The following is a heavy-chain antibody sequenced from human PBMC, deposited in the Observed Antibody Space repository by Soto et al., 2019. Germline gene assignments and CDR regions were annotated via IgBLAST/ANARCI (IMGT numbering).Heavy chain of an antibody. CDR3: ARVSYGPHAFDI. Sequence: QPPGKGLEWIGSIYYIGNTNYNPSLKSRVTISVDTSKNQFSLKLSSVTAADTAVYYCARVSYGPHAFDIWGKGTMVTVSS. D-gene: IGHD3-16*01. V-gene: IGHV4-39*01. J-gene: IGHJ3*02. CDR2: IYYIGNT.